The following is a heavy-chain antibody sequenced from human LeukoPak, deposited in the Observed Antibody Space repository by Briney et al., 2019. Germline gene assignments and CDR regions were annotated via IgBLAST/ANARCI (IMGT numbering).Heavy chain of an antibody. V-gene: IGHV4-59*01. CDR1: GGSISSYY. J-gene: IGHJ6*02. D-gene: IGHD3-22*01. CDR3: ARDRGYYRDYYGMDV. Sequence: PSETLSLTCTVSGGSISSYYWSWIRQPPGKGLEWIGYIYYSGSTNYNPSLKSRVTISVDTSKNQFSLKLSSVTAADTAVYYCARDRGYYRDYYGMDVWGQGTTVTVSS. CDR2: IYYSGST.